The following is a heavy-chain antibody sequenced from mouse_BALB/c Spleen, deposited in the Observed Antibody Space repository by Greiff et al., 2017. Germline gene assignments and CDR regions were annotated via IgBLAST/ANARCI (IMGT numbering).Heavy chain of an antibody. Sequence: EVKLMESGGGLVKPGGSLKLSCAASGFTFSDYYMYWVRQTPEKRLEWVATISDGGSYTYYPDSVKGRFTISRDNAKNNLYLQMSSLKSEDTAMYYCARDDGNYPYWYFDVWGAGTTVTVSS. J-gene: IGHJ1*01. CDR2: ISDGGSYT. V-gene: IGHV5-4*02. CDR1: GFTFSDYY. D-gene: IGHD2-1*01. CDR3: ARDDGNYPYWYFDV.